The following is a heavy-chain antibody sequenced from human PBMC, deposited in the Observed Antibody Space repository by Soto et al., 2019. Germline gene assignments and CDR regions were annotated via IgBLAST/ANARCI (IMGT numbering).Heavy chain of an antibody. D-gene: IGHD3-10*01. V-gene: IGHV4-34*01. J-gene: IGHJ4*02. CDR3: KRSGSYSRSDY. CDR2: INHSGST. Sequence: PSETLSLTCAVYGGSFSGYYWSWIRQPPGKGLEWIGEINHSGSTNYNPSLKSRVTISVDTSKNQFSLKLSSVTAADTAVYYCKRSGSYSRSDYWGQGTLVTVSS. CDR1: GGSFSGYY.